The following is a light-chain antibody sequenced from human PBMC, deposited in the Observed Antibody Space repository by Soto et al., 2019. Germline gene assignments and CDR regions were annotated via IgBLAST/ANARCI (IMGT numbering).Light chain of an antibody. J-gene: IGKJ1*01. CDR1: QSVSSSY. V-gene: IGKV3-20*01. CDR2: GAS. Sequence: EILFTLSPGTLSLSPEERATLSCRASQSVSSSYLAWYQQKPGQAPRLLIYGASNRATGIPDRFSGSGSGTDFTLTISRLEPEDFAVYYCQQYGSSPATFGQGTKVAIK. CDR3: QQYGSSPAT.